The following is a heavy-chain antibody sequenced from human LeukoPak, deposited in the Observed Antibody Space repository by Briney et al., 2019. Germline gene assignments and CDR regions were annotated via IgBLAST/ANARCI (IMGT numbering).Heavy chain of an antibody. CDR2: INHSGST. Sequence: SETLSLTCAVYGGSFSGYYWSWIRQPPGKGLEWIGEINHSGSTNYNPSLKSRVTISVDKSKNQFSLKLSSVTAADTAVYYCARAPAMAAGTFDYWGQGTLVTVSS. V-gene: IGHV4-34*01. CDR1: GGSFSGYY. CDR3: ARAPAMAAGTFDY. J-gene: IGHJ4*02. D-gene: IGHD5-18*01.